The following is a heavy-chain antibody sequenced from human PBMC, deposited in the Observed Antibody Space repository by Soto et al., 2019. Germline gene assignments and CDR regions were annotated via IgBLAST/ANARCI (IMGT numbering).Heavy chain of an antibody. Sequence: SETLSLTCTLSGGSISSGDYYWSWIRQPPGKGLEWIGYIYYSGSTYYNPSLKSRVTISVDTSKNQFSLKLSSVTAADTAVYYCARVEGGSSGVFFDYWGQGTLVTVSS. V-gene: IGHV4-30-4*01. CDR2: IYYSGST. J-gene: IGHJ4*02. D-gene: IGHD6-6*01. CDR3: ARVEGGSSGVFFDY. CDR1: GGSISSGDYY.